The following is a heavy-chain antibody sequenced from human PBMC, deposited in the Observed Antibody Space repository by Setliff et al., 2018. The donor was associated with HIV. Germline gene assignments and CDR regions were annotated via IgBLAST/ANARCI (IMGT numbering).Heavy chain of an antibody. CDR2: IIPIFGTA. CDR1: GYTFTDYY. D-gene: IGHD3-22*01. Sequence: GASVKVSCKASGYTFTDYYIHWVRQAPGQGLEWMGGIIPIFGTANYAQKFQGRVTITTDESTRTAYMEVSSLRSEDTAVYYCASTRLSYDSSGYDPHDAFDIWGQGTMVTVSS. V-gene: IGHV1-69*05. J-gene: IGHJ3*02. CDR3: ASTRLSYDSSGYDPHDAFDI.